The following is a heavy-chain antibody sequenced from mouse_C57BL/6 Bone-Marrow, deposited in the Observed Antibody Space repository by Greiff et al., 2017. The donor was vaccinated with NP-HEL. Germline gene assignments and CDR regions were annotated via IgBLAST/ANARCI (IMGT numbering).Heavy chain of an antibody. CDR1: GYTFTDYY. CDR2: INPNNGGT. V-gene: IGHV1-26*01. J-gene: IGHJ2*01. Sequence: VQLQQSGPELVKPGASVKISCKASGYTFTDYYMNWVKQSHGKSLEWIGDINPNNGGTSYNQKFKGKATLTVDKSSSTAYMELRSLTSEDSAVYYCAREGYYANGYWGQGTTLTVSS. D-gene: IGHD1-1*02. CDR3: AREGYYANGY.